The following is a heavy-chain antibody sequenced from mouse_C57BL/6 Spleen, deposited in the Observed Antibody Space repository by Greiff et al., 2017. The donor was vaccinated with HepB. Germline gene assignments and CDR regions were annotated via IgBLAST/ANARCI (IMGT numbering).Heavy chain of an antibody. V-gene: IGHV1-72*01. Sequence: QVQLQQPGAELVKPGASVKLSCKASGYTFTSYWMHWVKQRPGRGLEWMGRIDPNSGGTKYNEKFKSKATLTVDKPSSTAYMQLSSLTSEDSAVYYCARSDIYYAMDYWGQGTAVTVSS. CDR3: ARSDIYYAMDY. J-gene: IGHJ4*01. CDR1: GYTFTSYW. CDR2: IDPNSGGT. D-gene: IGHD3-3*01.